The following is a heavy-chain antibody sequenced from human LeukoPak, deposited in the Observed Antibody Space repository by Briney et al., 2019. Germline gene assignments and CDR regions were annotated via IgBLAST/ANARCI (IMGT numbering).Heavy chain of an antibody. Sequence: GGSLRLSCAASGFTLSTYWMSWVRQAPGKGLEWVANINQDGSEKYYVDSVKGRFTISRDNAKNSLFLQMNSLRDEDTAVYFCARKMALWGQGTLVTVSS. V-gene: IGHV3-7*04. D-gene: IGHD5-24*01. J-gene: IGHJ4*02. CDR1: GFTLSTYW. CDR3: ARKMAL. CDR2: INQDGSEK.